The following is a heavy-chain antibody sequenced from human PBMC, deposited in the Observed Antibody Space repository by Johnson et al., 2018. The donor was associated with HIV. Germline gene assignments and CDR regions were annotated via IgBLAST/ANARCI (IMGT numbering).Heavy chain of an antibody. J-gene: IGHJ3*02. Sequence: VQLVESGGGVVQPGRSLRLSCVASRFTFSSFDMHWVRQAPGKGLAWVANIKQDGSEKYYVDSVKGRFTISRDNAKNSLYLQMNSLRAEDTALYYCGTGRAGQVWDFFDIWGQGTMVTVSS. D-gene: IGHD6-19*01. V-gene: IGHV3-7*05. CDR1: RFTFSSFD. CDR3: GTGRAGQVWDFFDI. CDR2: IKQDGSEK.